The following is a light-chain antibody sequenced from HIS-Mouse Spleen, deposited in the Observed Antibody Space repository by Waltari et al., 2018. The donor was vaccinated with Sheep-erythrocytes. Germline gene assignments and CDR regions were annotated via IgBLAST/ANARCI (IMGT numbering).Light chain of an antibody. V-gene: IGLV2-23*01. CDR1: SSDVGSYNL. Sequence: QSALTQPASVYGSPGQSITISCTGTSSDVGSYNLVSWYQQHPGKAPKLMIYEGSKRPSGVSNRFSGSKSGNPASLTISGLQAEDEADYYCCSYAGSSTLVFGGGTKLTVL. CDR3: CSYAGSSTLV. CDR2: EGS. J-gene: IGLJ2*01.